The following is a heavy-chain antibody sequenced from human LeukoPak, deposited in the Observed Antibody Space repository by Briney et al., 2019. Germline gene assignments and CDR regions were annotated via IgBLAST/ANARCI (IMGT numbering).Heavy chain of an antibody. J-gene: IGHJ4*02. D-gene: IGHD6-19*01. Sequence: GGSLRLSCAASGFIFTSYWMTWVRQAPGKGLEWVSNIKQDGSEKYYVDSVRGRFTISRDNAKNSVFLQMNSLRAEDTAVYYCARDRGSGWYYTFDYWGQGALVTISS. CDR2: IKQDGSEK. CDR1: GFIFTSYW. CDR3: ARDRGSGWYYTFDY. V-gene: IGHV3-7*01.